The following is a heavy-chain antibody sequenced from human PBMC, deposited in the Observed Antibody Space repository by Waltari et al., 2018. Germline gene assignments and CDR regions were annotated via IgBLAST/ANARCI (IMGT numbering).Heavy chain of an antibody. J-gene: IGHJ3*02. CDR3: ASRGSPPPWLPRSGAFDI. Sequence: QLQLQESGPGLVKPSETLSLTCTVSGGSISSSSYYWGWIRQPPGKGLEWIGSIDYSGSTYYNPSLKRRVTISVDTSKNQFSLKLSSVTAADTAVYYCASRGSPPPWLPRSGAFDIWGQGTMVTVSS. D-gene: IGHD3-22*01. V-gene: IGHV4-39*07. CDR1: GGSISSSSYY. CDR2: IDYSGST.